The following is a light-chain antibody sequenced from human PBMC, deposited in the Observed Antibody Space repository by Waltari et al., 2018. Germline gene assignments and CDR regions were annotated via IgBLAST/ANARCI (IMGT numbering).Light chain of an antibody. CDR1: SGDVY. CDR2: DVS. Sequence: QSALTQPRSVSGSPGQSVTISCTGTSGDVYVSWYQQYPGKAPKLMIYDVSNRPSGVPNRFPGSKSGNTASLTISGLQAGDEADYYCCSYAGSVIFGGGTKLTVL. V-gene: IGLV2-11*01. J-gene: IGLJ2*01. CDR3: CSYAGSVI.